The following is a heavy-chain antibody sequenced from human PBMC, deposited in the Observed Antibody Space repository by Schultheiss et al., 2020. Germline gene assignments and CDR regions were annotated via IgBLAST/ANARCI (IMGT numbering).Heavy chain of an antibody. Sequence: GGSLRLSCAASGFTFSSYGMHWVRQAPGKGLEWVSAISGSGGSTYYADSVKGRLTISRDNAKNSLYLQVNSLRAEDMTVYYCVRGFSSSGRKYCSSTSCYGYYYYGMDVWGQGTTVTVSS. CDR1: GFTFSSYG. V-gene: IGHV3-23*01. CDR3: VRGFSSSGRKYCSSTSCYGYYYYGMDV. CDR2: ISGSGGST. D-gene: IGHD2-2*01. J-gene: IGHJ6*02.